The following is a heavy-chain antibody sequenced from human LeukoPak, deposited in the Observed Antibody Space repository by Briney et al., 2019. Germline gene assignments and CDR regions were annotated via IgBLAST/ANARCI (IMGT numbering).Heavy chain of an antibody. V-gene: IGHV3-23*01. CDR3: AKEYSGYDFDY. Sequence: GGSLRLSCEGSGFTFSSHAVTWVRQAPGEGLQWVSGVSGSGVSTYYADSVKGRFTISRDNSKNTVYLQMYSLRAEDTAVYYCAKEYSGYDFDYWGQGTLVTVSS. CDR2: VSGSGVST. J-gene: IGHJ4*02. D-gene: IGHD5-12*01. CDR1: GFTFSSHA.